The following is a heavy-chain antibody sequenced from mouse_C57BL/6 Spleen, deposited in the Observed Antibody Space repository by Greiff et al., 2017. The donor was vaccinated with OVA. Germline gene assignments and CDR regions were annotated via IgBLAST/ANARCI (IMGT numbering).Heavy chain of an antibody. Sequence: EVQLVESEGGLVQPGSSMKLSCTASGFTFSDYYMAWVRQVPEKGLEWVANINYDGSSTYYLDSLKSRFIISRDNAKNILYLQMSSLKSEDTATYYCARNGYYEGAMDYWGQGTSVTVSS. V-gene: IGHV5-16*01. CDR3: ARNGYYEGAMDY. CDR1: GFTFSDYY. D-gene: IGHD2-3*01. J-gene: IGHJ4*01. CDR2: INYDGSST.